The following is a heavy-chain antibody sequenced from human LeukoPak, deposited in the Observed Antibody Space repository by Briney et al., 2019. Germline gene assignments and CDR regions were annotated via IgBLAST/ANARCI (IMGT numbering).Heavy chain of an antibody. CDR1: GGSISSGGYY. CDR2: IYYSGST. J-gene: IGHJ4*02. V-gene: IGHV4-31*03. Sequence: SQTLSLTCTVSGGSISSGGYYWSWIRQHPGKGLEWIGYIYYSGSTYYNPSLKSRVTISVDTSKNQFSLKLSSVTAADTAVCYCARLGEPEYYFDYWGQGTLVTVSS. CDR3: ARLGEPEYYFDY.